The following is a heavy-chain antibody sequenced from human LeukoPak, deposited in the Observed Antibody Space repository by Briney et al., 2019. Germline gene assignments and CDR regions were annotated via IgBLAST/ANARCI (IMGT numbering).Heavy chain of an antibody. CDR2: INHSGST. D-gene: IGHD3-22*01. CDR1: GGSISSSSYY. J-gene: IGHJ2*01. Sequence: SETLSLTCTVSGGSISSSSYYWSWIRQPPGKGLEWIGEINHSGSTNYNPSLKSRVTISVDTSKNQFSLKLSSVTAADTAVYYCARGVDDSSGNHRIGWYFDLWGRGTPVTVSS. CDR3: ARGVDDSSGNHRIGWYFDL. V-gene: IGHV4-39*07.